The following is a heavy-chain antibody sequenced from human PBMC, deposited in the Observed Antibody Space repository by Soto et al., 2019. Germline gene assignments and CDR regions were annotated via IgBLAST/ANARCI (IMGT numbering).Heavy chain of an antibody. CDR1: GFTFSSYG. D-gene: IGHD3-10*01. CDR3: ARGQFDVDY. Sequence: QVQLVESGGGVVQPGRSLRLSCAASGFTFSSYGMHWVRQAPGKGLEWVAGIWYDGSNKYYADSVKGRFTISRDNSKNTLYLQMNSLRAEDTAVYYCARGQFDVDYWGQGTLVTVSS. CDR2: IWYDGSNK. J-gene: IGHJ4*02. V-gene: IGHV3-33*01.